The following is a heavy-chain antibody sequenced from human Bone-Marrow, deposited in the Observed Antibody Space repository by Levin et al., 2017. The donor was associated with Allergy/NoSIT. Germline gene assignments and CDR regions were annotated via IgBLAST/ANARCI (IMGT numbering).Heavy chain of an antibody. Sequence: GGSLRLSCAASGFTFRSYTMNWVRQAPGKGLEWVSSISRTGDDIYYADSVKGRFTMSRDNAKNSLFLQMNSLRAEDTAVYYCVKDTMAGYWGQGSRVTVSS. D-gene: IGHD6-19*01. CDR1: GFTFRSYT. V-gene: IGHV3-21*01. J-gene: IGHJ4*02. CDR2: ISRTGDDI. CDR3: VKDTMAGY.